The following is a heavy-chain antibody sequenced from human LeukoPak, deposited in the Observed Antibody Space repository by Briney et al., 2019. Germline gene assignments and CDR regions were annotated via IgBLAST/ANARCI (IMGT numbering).Heavy chain of an antibody. CDR1: GFTFSSYW. CDR3: ARVAMVRGVITRAPLDC. CDR2: INSDGSST. D-gene: IGHD3-10*01. J-gene: IGHJ4*02. Sequence: GGSLRLSCAASGFTFSSYWMHWVRQAPGKGLVWVSRINSDGSSTNYADAVKGRFTISRDNAKNTLYLQMNSLRAEDTAVYYCARVAMVRGVITRAPLDCWGQGALVTVSS. V-gene: IGHV3-74*01.